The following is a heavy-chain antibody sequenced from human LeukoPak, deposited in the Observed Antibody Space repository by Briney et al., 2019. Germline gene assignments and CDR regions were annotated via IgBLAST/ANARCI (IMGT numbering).Heavy chain of an antibody. CDR3: ARPAATRTNNGPEKY. CDR2: ISGTGYTI. CDR1: GFTFSDYY. V-gene: IGHV3-11*01. Sequence: GGSLRLSCAASGFTFSDYYMTWIRQAPGKGLEWISFISGTGYTIYYTDSVRGRFTISRDNAKNSLYLQMNSLRAEYTAVYYCARPAATRTNNGPEKYWGQGTLVTVSS. D-gene: IGHD1-26*01. J-gene: IGHJ4*02.